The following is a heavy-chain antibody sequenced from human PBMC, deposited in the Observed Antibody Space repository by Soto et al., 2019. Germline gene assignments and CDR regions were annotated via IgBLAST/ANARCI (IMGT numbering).Heavy chain of an antibody. CDR3: ARMATSGTLNWFDT. CDR2: MNPNSGNT. Sequence: VASVKVSCKASGYTFGNNDISWVRQATGQGLEWMGWMNPNSGNTGYAQKFQGRVSMTRNTSITTAYLELSSLRSGDTAIYYCARMATSGTLNWFDTWGQGTLVTV. V-gene: IGHV1-8*01. CDR1: GYTFGNND. J-gene: IGHJ5*02.